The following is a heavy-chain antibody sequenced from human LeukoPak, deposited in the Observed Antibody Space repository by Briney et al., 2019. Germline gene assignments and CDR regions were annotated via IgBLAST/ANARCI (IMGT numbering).Heavy chain of an antibody. J-gene: IGHJ4*02. D-gene: IGHD6-13*01. V-gene: IGHV4-59*08. CDR3: ASGKIAAAGSLDY. Sequence: SETLSLTCTVSGGSISPYYWSWIRHPPGKGLEWIGYIYYSGSTNYNPSLKSRVTISVDTSKNQFSLNLSSVTAADTAVYYCASGKIAAAGSLDYWGQGTLVTVSS. CDR2: IYYSGST. CDR1: GGSISPYY.